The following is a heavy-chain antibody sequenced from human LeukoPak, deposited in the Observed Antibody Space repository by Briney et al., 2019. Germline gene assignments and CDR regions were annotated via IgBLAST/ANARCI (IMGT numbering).Heavy chain of an antibody. Sequence: GGSLRLSCAASGFTFSTYAMSWVRQAPGKGLEWVSAISGSGGSTYYADSVKGRFTISRDNSKNTLYLQMNSLRDDDTAVYYCAKSAGYYYDNNGHLRYFDYWGQGTLVTVSS. J-gene: IGHJ4*02. CDR1: GFTFSTYA. CDR3: AKSAGYYYDNNGHLRYFDY. D-gene: IGHD3-22*01. V-gene: IGHV3-23*01. CDR2: ISGSGGST.